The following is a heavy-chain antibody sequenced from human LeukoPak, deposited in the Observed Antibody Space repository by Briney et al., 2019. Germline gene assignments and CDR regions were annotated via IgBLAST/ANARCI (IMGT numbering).Heavy chain of an antibody. CDR1: GYTFTSYY. Sequence: ASVKVSCKASGYTFTSYYIDWVRQAPGQGLEWMGVINPSGGSTRYAQKFQGRVTMTRDTSISTVYMELSRLRSDDTAAYYCARDASRTNFDPWGQRILVTVSS. CDR2: INPSGGST. V-gene: IGHV1-46*01. J-gene: IGHJ5*02. D-gene: IGHD2-2*01. CDR3: ARDASRTNFDP.